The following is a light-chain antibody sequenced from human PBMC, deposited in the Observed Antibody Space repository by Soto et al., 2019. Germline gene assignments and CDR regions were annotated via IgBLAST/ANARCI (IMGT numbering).Light chain of an antibody. CDR1: SSDVGGYNY. CDR2: DVS. V-gene: IGLV2-14*01. J-gene: IGLJ1*01. Sequence: QSALTQPASVSVSPGQSITISCTGTSSDVGGYNYVSWYQQHPGKAPKLMIYDVSNRPSGVSNRFSGSKSGHTASLTIAGLQAEDEADYYCSSYTSSRTLFGTGTKVTVL. CDR3: SSYTSSRTL.